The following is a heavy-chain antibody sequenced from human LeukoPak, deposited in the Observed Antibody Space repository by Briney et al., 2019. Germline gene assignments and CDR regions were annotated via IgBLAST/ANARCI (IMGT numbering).Heavy chain of an antibody. Sequence: GGSLRLSCEASGFSFSSYNMNWVRQAPGKGLEWVSSITTSSTYTFYADSVKGRFTISRDNAKNSLYLQMNSLRAEDTAVYYCARDPYSGSYGDSYYYYMDVWGKGTTVTISS. CDR3: ARDPYSGSYGDSYYYYMDV. CDR2: ITTSSTYT. D-gene: IGHD1-26*01. J-gene: IGHJ6*03. V-gene: IGHV3-21*01. CDR1: GFSFSSYN.